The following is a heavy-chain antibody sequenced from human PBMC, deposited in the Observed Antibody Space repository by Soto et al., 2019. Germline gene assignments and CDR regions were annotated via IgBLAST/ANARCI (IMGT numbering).Heavy chain of an antibody. V-gene: IGHV1-18*01. D-gene: IGHD2-2*01. Sequence: GASVKVSCKASGYTFTTFGISWVRQAPGQGLEWMGWISTYNGNTNYAQKVQGRLTMTTDTSTSTAYMELRSLTSDDTAVYYCARAFCSSSSCDNWFDPWGQGTLVTASS. CDR2: ISTYNGNT. J-gene: IGHJ5*02. CDR1: GYTFTTFG. CDR3: ARAFCSSSSCDNWFDP.